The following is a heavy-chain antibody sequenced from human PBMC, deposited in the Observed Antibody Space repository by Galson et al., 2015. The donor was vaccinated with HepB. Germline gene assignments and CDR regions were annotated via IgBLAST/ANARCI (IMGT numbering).Heavy chain of an antibody. V-gene: IGHV3-66*01. Sequence: SLRLSCAASGFTVSSNYTSWVRQAPGKGLEWVSVIYSGGSTYYADSVRGRFTIYRDKSKNTLYLQMNSLRAEDKAVYYCARATLSLRIAVAGPVYGMDVWSQGTTVTVSS. CDR3: ARATLSLRIAVAGPVYGMDV. CDR2: IYSGGST. D-gene: IGHD6-19*01. CDR1: GFTVSSNY. J-gene: IGHJ6*02.